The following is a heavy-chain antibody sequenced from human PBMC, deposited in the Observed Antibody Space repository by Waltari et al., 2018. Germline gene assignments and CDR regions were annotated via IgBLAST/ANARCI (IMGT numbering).Heavy chain of an antibody. CDR1: GGSISSYY. V-gene: IGHV4-59*01. D-gene: IGHD1-1*01. CDR3: ARGTIELAP. J-gene: IGHJ5*02. CDR2: IYYSGST. Sequence: QVQLQESGPGLVKPSETLSLTCTVSGGSISSYYWSWIRQPPGKGLEWIGYIYYSGSTNDNPPLKSRVTISVDTSKNQFSLKLSAVTAADTAVYYCARGTIELAPWGQGTLVTVSS.